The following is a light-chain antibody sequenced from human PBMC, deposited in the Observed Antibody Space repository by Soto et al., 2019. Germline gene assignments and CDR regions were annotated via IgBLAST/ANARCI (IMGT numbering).Light chain of an antibody. V-gene: IGLV1-44*01. J-gene: IGLJ2*01. CDR3: GTWDDSLNGPV. CDR2: NNY. CDR1: NSNIGVNA. Sequence: QSVLTQPPSASGTPGQRVTVSCSGSNSNIGVNAVNWDQHVPQTAPKLLIYNNYQRPSGVPVRFSGSMSCTSASLAISGLQSEDEDDYYCGTWDDSLNGPVFGGGTKLTVL.